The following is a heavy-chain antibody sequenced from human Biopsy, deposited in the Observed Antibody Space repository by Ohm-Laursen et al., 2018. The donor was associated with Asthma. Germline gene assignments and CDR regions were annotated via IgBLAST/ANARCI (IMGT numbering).Heavy chain of an antibody. CDR1: GGTFNTYV. D-gene: IGHD2-15*01. J-gene: IGHJ4*02. V-gene: IGHV1-69*13. Sequence: GASVKVSCKSLGGTFNTYVIGWVRQAPGQGLEWTGGINFVFGTTTYPQKFQDRVTITADDSTSTVYMELSSLRSEDTAVYYCARKAGSCISRTCYSLDFWGQGTLVTVSS. CDR3: ARKAGSCISRTCYSLDF. CDR2: INFVFGTT.